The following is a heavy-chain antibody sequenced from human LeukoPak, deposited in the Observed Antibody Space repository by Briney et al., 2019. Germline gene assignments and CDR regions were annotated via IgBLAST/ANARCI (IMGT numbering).Heavy chain of an antibody. CDR2: INPDTGGT. J-gene: IGHJ4*02. D-gene: IGHD3-10*01. CDR1: GYTFTGYY. Sequence: ASVKVSCKASGYTFTGYYFHWVRQAPGQGLEWMGWINPDTGGTKYTQKFQGRVTMARDTYISTAYVELSSLTSDDTAVYYCARAFGSGSYALPYWGQGTLVTVSS. CDR3: ARAFGSGSYALPY. V-gene: IGHV1-2*02.